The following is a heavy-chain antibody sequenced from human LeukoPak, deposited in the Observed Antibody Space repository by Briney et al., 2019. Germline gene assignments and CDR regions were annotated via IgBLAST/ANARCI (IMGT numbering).Heavy chain of an antibody. D-gene: IGHD5-24*01. Sequence: SSETLSLTCTVSGGSISSSSYYWGWIRQPPGKGLEWIGSIYYSGSTYYNPSLKSRVTISVDTSKNQFSLKLSSVTAADTAVYCCASFVEMATIGDWGQGTLVTVSS. CDR2: IYYSGST. V-gene: IGHV4-39*07. J-gene: IGHJ4*02. CDR1: GGSISSSSYY. CDR3: ASFVEMATIGD.